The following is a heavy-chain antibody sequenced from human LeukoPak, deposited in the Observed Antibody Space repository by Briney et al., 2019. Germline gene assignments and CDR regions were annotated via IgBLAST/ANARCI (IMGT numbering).Heavy chain of an antibody. J-gene: IGHJ4*02. CDR3: ARDSPLTGDNY. D-gene: IGHD7-27*01. V-gene: IGHV3-66*02. CDR1: GFTVSSNY. CDR2: IYSGGST. Sequence: GGSLRLSCAASGFTVSSNYMSWVRQAPGKGLEWVSVIYSGGSTYYADSVKGRFTISRDNSKSTLYLQMNSLRAEDTAVYYCARDSPLTGDNYWGQGTLVTVSS.